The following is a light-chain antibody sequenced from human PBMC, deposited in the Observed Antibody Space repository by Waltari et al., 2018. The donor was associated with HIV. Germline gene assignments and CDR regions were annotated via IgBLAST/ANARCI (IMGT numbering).Light chain of an antibody. J-gene: IGLJ2*01. CDR1: TGAVTSGPS. CDR3: LLSFNGVVV. CDR2: DPT. V-gene: IGLV7-46*01. Sequence: QTVVTQEPSLTVSPGGTVTLTCASSTGAVTSGPSPYWFQRMPGQAPNTLIYDPTNRHSWTPARFSGSLLGGKAALTLSGAQFEDEADYFCLLSFNGVVVFGGGTTLTVL.